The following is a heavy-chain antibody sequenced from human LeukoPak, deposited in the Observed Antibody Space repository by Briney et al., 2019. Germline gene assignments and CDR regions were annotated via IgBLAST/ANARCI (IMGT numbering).Heavy chain of an antibody. D-gene: IGHD3-10*01. J-gene: IGHJ4*02. V-gene: IGHV4-39*01. CDR2: IYYSGST. Sequence: PSETLSLTCTVSGGSISSSSYYRGWIRQPPGKGLEWIGSIYYSGSTYYNPSLKSRVTISVDTSKNQFSLKLSSVTAADTAVYYCARFNYYGSGSYYAFDYWGQGTLVTVSS. CDR1: GGSISSSSYY. CDR3: ARFNYYGSGSYYAFDY.